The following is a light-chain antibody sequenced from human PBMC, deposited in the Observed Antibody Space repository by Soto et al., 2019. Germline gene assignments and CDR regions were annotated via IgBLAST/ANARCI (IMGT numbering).Light chain of an antibody. V-gene: IGKV1-33*01. CDR1: QDIYKS. CDR2: DAS. Sequence: DIQMTQSPSSLSAAVGDRVTFTCQAMQDIYKSLTWYQPNQGKDPKLLIYDASNLESAVPSSFSGSGSGADFSLTVDSQQPEYTAKDYRQQYDHPPYPVGQGTPLEIQ. CDR3: QQYDHPPYP. J-gene: IGKJ2*01.